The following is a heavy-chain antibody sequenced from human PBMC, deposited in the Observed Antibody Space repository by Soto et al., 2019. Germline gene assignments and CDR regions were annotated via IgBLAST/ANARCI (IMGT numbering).Heavy chain of an antibody. J-gene: IGHJ6*02. CDR1: GYTFTSYG. Sequence: ASVKVSCKASGYTFTSYGISWVRQAPGQGLEWMGWISAYNGNTNYAQKLQGRVTMTTDTSTSTAYMELRSLRSDDTAVYYCARDPGSGYYDYYGMDVWGQGTTVTISS. CDR2: ISAYNGNT. CDR3: ARDPGSGYYDYYGMDV. V-gene: IGHV1-18*04. D-gene: IGHD2-15*01.